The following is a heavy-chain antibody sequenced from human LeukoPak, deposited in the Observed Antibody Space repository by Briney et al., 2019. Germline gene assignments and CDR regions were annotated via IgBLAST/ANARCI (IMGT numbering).Heavy chain of an antibody. CDR3: ARGLWFGDENPPYFDY. Sequence: SETLSLTCTVSGGSISSSNYYWSWIRQPAGKGLEWIGRIYTSGTTNYNPSLKSRVTISIDTSKNQFSLKLSSVTAADTAVYYCARGLWFGDENPPYFDYWGQGTLVTVSS. J-gene: IGHJ4*02. D-gene: IGHD3-10*01. CDR2: IYTSGTT. CDR1: GGSISSSNYY. V-gene: IGHV4-61*02.